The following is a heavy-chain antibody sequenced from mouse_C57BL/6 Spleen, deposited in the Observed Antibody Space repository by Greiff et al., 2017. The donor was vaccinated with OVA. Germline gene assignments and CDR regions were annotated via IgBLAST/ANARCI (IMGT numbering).Heavy chain of an antibody. Sequence: VQLQQPGAELVKPGASVKLSCKASGYTFTSYWMQWVKQRPGQGLEWIGEIDPSDSYTNYNQKFKGKATLTVDTSSSTAYMQLSSLTSEDSAVYYGARWGGSSLYYFDYWGQGTTLTVSS. D-gene: IGHD1-1*01. J-gene: IGHJ2*01. CDR1: GYTFTSYW. CDR3: ARWGGSSLYYFDY. V-gene: IGHV1-50*01. CDR2: IDPSDSYT.